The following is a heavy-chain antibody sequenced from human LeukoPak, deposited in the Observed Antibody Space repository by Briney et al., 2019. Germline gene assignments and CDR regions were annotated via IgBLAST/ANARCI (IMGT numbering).Heavy chain of an antibody. J-gene: IGHJ5*02. CDR1: GLTFDDYA. V-gene: IGHV3-9*01. Sequence: GRSLRLSCAASGLTFDDYAMHWVRQAPGKGLEWVSGISWNSVSIGYADSVKGRFTISRDNAKNSLYLQMNSLRAEDTALYYCAKDPTQYSSSWYGWFDPWGQGTLVTVSS. CDR2: ISWNSVSI. D-gene: IGHD6-13*01. CDR3: AKDPTQYSSSWYGWFDP.